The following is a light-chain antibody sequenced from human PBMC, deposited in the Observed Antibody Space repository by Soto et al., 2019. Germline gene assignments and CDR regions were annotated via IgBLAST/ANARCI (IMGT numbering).Light chain of an antibody. Sequence: QSVLTQPRSVSGSPGQSGTISCTGTSSDVDTYDFVSWYQQHPGKAPRLMIFDVSERPSGVPDRFSGSKSGNTASLTISGLQAEDEADYYCCLYAVTFYVFGTGTKVTVL. CDR2: DVS. V-gene: IGLV2-11*01. CDR3: CLYAVTFYV. CDR1: SSDVDTYDF. J-gene: IGLJ1*01.